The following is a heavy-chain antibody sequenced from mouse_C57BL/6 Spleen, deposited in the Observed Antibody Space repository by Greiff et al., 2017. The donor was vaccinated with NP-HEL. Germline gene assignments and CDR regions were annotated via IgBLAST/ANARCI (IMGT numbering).Heavy chain of an antibody. V-gene: IGHV1-81*01. D-gene: IGHD1-1*01. J-gene: IGHJ2*01. Sequence: VQLQQSGAELARPGASVKLSCKASGYTFTSYGISWVKQRTGQGLEWIGEIYPRSGNTCYNEKVKGKATLTADKSSSTAYMELRSLTAEDSAVYFCASGDYGSSYVGDYWGQGTTLTVSS. CDR1: GYTFTSYG. CDR3: ASGDYGSSYVGDY. CDR2: IYPRSGNT.